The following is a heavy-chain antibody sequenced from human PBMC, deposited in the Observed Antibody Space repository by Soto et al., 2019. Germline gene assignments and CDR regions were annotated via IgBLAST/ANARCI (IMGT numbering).Heavy chain of an antibody. D-gene: IGHD3-3*01. CDR3: AREVRVRGFAFDI. CDR1: GFTVSSKY. V-gene: IGHV3-66*01. CDR2: IYSGGNT. Sequence: PGGSLGLSGAVSGFTVSSKYMNWVRQAPGKGLEWVSFIYSGGNTYYADSVKGRFTISRDNSKNMLYLQMNSLRVEDTAVYYCAREVRVRGFAFDIWGQGTMVTVSS. J-gene: IGHJ3*02.